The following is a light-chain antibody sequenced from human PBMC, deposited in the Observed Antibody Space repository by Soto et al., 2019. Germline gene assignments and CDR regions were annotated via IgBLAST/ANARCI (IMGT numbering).Light chain of an antibody. Sequence: DIQMTQSPSLLSASVGDRVTITCRASQSIGKHLNWYQQKPGKAPKFLIYGASTLQSGVPPRFTGSGSGTDFTLTVNSLQAEDFATYYYQQSYTSPTTFGQGTKVDIK. CDR1: QSIGKH. CDR3: QQSYTSPTT. J-gene: IGKJ1*01. CDR2: GAS. V-gene: IGKV1-39*01.